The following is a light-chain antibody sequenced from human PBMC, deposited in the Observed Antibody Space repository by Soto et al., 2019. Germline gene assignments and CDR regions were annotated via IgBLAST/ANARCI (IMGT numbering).Light chain of an antibody. J-gene: IGKJ5*01. V-gene: IGKV3-11*01. CDR3: QQRSNWPIT. CDR2: DTS. CDR1: QSVSSK. Sequence: EIVMTQSPATLSVSPGERATLSCRASQSVSSKLAWYQHKPGQAPRLLIYDTSNRATGIPARFSGSGSGTDFTLTSSSLEPEDFAVYYCQQRSNWPITFGQGTRLEI.